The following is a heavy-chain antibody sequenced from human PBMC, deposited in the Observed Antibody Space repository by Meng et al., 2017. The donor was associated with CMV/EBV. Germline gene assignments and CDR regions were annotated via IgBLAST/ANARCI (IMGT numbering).Heavy chain of an antibody. CDR3: ARGGNQIPAAIRTYYYYYGMDV. J-gene: IGHJ6*02. Sequence: SLKISCAASGFTFDDYAMHWVRQAPGKGLEWVSGISWNSGSIGYADSVKGRFTISRDNAKNSLYLQMNSLRAEDTAVYYCARGGNQIPAAIRTYYYYYGMDVWGQGTTVTVSS. CDR1: GFTFDDYA. V-gene: IGHV3-9*01. CDR2: ISWNSGSI. D-gene: IGHD2-2*01.